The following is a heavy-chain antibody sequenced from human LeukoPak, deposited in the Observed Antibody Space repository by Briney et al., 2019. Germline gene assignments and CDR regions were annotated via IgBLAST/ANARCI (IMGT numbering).Heavy chain of an antibody. CDR3: ARGGKATVVTM. Sequence: PSETLSLTCTVSGGSFNSYYWSWIRQPAGKGLEWIGRIYSSGSTNYNPSLKSRVPMSVDTSKNQFSLKLTSVTAADTAVYYCARGGKATVVTMWGQGILVTVSS. J-gene: IGHJ4*02. D-gene: IGHD4-23*01. CDR1: GGSFNSYY. CDR2: IYSSGST. V-gene: IGHV4-4*07.